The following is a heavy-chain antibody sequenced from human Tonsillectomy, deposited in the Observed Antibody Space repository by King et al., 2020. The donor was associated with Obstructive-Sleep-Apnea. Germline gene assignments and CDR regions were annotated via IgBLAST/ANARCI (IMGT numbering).Heavy chain of an antibody. D-gene: IGHD3-3*01. Sequence: QLVQSGAEVKKPGSSVKVSCKASGGTFSSYAISWVRQAPGQGLEWMGGIIPILGIANYAQKFQGRVTLTADKSTSTAYMELSSLRSEDTAVYYCARGYYDFWSGYHYYFDYWGQGTLVTVSS. J-gene: IGHJ4*02. V-gene: IGHV1-69*09. CDR2: IIPILGIA. CDR3: ARGYYDFWSGYHYYFDY. CDR1: GGTFSSYA.